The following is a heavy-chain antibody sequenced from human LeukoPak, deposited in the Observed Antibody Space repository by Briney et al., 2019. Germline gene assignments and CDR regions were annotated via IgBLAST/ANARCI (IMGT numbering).Heavy chain of an antibody. D-gene: IGHD3-3*01. CDR1: GYTFTSYG. CDR3: ARDRTTIFGVVIGYYFDY. CDR2: ISAYNGNT. Sequence: ASVKVSCKASGYTFTSYGISWVRRAPGQGLEWMGWISAYNGNTNYAQKLQGRVTMTTDTSTSTAYMELRSLRSDDTAVYYCARDRTTIFGVVIGYYFDYWGQGTLVTVSS. V-gene: IGHV1-18*01. J-gene: IGHJ4*02.